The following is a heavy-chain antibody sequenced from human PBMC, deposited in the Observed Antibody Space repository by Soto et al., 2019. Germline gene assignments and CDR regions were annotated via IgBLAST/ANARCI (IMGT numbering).Heavy chain of an antibody. CDR2: ISAYNGGT. CDR3: ARDFTGWPSDGGAY. CDR1: GFIFTSYA. J-gene: IGHJ4*02. Sequence: QVQLVQSGTEVKKPGAPVKVSCKASGFIFTSYAFTWVRQAPGQGLEWMGWISAYNGGTNYAQQFQSRVTMTTDASAATAYMELRRLTYDATAVYYCARDFTGWPSDGGAYWGRGTLVIVAS. V-gene: IGHV1-18*01. D-gene: IGHD3-16*01.